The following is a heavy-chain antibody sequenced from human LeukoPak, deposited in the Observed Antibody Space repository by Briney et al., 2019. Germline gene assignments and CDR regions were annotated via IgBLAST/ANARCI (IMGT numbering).Heavy chain of an antibody. D-gene: IGHD3-3*01. CDR3: ARGATYDFWSGSRGDYYMDV. CDR2: IYSGGST. V-gene: IGHV3-53*01. CDR1: GFTFSSNA. Sequence: QSGGSLRLSCAASGFTFSSNAMSWVRQAPGKGLEWVSVIYSGGSTYYTDSVKGRFTISRDNSKNTLYLQMNSLRAEDTAVYYCARGATYDFWSGSRGDYYMDVWGKGTTVTVSS. J-gene: IGHJ6*03.